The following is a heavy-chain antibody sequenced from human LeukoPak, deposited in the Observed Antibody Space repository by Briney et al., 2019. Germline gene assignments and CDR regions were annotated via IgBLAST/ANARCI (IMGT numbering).Heavy chain of an antibody. V-gene: IGHV4-39*07. D-gene: IGHD6-19*01. CDR3: ARGGSGWNYYYYMDV. CDR2: IYYSGST. CDR1: GGSISSSNYY. Sequence: PSETLSLTRTVSGGSISSSNYYWGWIRQPPGKGLEWIGSIYYSGSTYYSPSLKSRVTISVDTSKNQFSLKLSSVTAADTAVYYCARGGSGWNYYYYMDVWGKGTTVTISS. J-gene: IGHJ6*03.